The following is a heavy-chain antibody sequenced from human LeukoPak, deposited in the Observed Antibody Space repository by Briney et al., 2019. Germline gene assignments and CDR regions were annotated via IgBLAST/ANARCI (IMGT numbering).Heavy chain of an antibody. D-gene: IGHD5-18*01. CDR1: GGSVSSSSYY. CDR2: IYYSGNT. V-gene: IGHV4-39*07. Sequence: SETLSLTCTVSGGSVSSSSYYWDWIRQPPGKGLEWIGSIYYSGNTYYNPSLKSRVTISLDTSKNQFSLKLSSVTAADTAVYYCARGGGSAYSYGYRYFDYWGQGTLVTVSS. CDR3: ARGGGSAYSYGYRYFDY. J-gene: IGHJ4*02.